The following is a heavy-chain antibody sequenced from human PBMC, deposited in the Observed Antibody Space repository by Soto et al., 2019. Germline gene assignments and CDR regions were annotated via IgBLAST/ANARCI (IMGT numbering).Heavy chain of an antibody. D-gene: IGHD5-18*01. CDR2: INPNSGGT. Sequence: ASVKVSCKASGYTFTGYYMHWVRQAPGQGLEWMGWINPNSGGTNYAQKFQGRVTMTRDTSISTAYMELSRLRSDDTAVYYCATLSGYGYSYGYFDYWGQGTLVTVS. V-gene: IGHV1-2*02. CDR1: GYTFTGYY. CDR3: ATLSGYGYSYGYFDY. J-gene: IGHJ4*02.